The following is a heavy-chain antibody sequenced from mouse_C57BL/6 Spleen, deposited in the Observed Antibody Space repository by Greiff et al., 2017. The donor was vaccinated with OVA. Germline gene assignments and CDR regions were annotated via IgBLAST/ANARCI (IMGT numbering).Heavy chain of an antibody. D-gene: IGHD1-1*01. J-gene: IGHJ2*01. Sequence: QVQLQQSGAELVRPGASVTLSCKASGYTFTDYEMHWVKQTPVHGLEWIGAIDPETGGTAYNQKFKGKAILTADKSSSTAYMELRSLTSEDSAVYYCTRRRFITTVAWDYWGQGTTLTVSA. CDR2: IDPETGGT. CDR1: GYTFTDYE. CDR3: TRRRFITTVAWDY. V-gene: IGHV1-15*01.